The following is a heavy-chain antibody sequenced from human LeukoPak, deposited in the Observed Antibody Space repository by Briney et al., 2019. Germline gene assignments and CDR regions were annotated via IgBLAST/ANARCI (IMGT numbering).Heavy chain of an antibody. D-gene: IGHD3-3*01. CDR3: ARTSTYYDFWSGYRDFDY. V-gene: IGHV4-59*08. Sequence: SETLSLTCTVSGGSMSSYYWMWIRQPPGKGLEWIGYIYYSGSTYYNPSLKSRVTISLDTSKNQFSLNLSSVTAADTAVYYCARTSTYYDFWSGYRDFDYWGQGTLVTVSS. CDR1: GGSMSSYY. J-gene: IGHJ4*02. CDR2: IYYSGST.